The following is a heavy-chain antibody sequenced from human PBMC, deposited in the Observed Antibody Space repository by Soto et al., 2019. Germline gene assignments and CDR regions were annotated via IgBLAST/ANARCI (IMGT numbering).Heavy chain of an antibody. Sequence: SETLSLTCTVSGGSISNYYWSWFRQAPGKGLDWIGYVYYSGTTNYNPSLQSRVTMSVDTSKNQFSLKLSSVTAADTAVYYCARERPDGARLDPWGQGTLVTVSS. V-gene: IGHV4-59*12. CDR1: GGSISNYY. J-gene: IGHJ5*02. D-gene: IGHD6-6*01. CDR3: ARERPDGARLDP. CDR2: VYYSGTT.